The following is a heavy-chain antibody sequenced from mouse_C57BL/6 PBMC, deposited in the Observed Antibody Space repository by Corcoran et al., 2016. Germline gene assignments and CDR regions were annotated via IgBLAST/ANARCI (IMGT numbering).Heavy chain of an antibody. CDR2: INTYSGVP. Sequence: QIQLVQAGPELKKPGETVKSSCKASGYTFTTYGMSWVKQAPGKGLKWMAWINTYSGVPTYADDFKGRFAFSVETPARTAFLQINNLKNEDTATYFCVRDSKWYFDVWGTGTTVTVSS. J-gene: IGHJ1*03. CDR1: GYTFTTYG. D-gene: IGHD2-5*01. CDR3: VRDSKWYFDV. V-gene: IGHV9-3*01.